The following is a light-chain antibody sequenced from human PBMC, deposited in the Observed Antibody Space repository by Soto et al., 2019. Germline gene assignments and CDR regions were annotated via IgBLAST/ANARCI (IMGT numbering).Light chain of an antibody. V-gene: IGLV2-14*01. J-gene: IGLJ1*01. Sequence: QSVLTQPTSVSGSPGQSIGIPCAGNGNDIGAYDYVSWYQQHPGKAPRLLIHGVRNRPPGISSRFSGFKSGLTASLTISGLQAEDEADYYCSSFTTSRLYVFGPGTKVTVL. CDR1: GNDIGAYDY. CDR2: GVR. CDR3: SSFTTSRLYV.